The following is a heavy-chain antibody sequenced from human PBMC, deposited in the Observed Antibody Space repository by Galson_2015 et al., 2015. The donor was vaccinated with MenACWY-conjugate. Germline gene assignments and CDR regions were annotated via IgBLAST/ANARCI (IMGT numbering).Heavy chain of an antibody. Sequence: QSGAEVKKPGESLKISCKASGYSSTTYWIVWVRQMPGKGLEWMGIIYPGDSDTRYSPSFQGQATISADKSNNTAHLQWSGLKASDTAMYYCARHKGLKGAFDIWGQGTMVTVSS. CDR2: IYPGDSDT. J-gene: IGHJ3*02. CDR3: ARHKGLKGAFDI. D-gene: IGHD2-8*01. CDR1: GYSSTTYW. V-gene: IGHV5-51*01.